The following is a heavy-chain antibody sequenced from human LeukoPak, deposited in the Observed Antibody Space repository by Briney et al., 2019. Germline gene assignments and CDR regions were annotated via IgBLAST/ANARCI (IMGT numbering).Heavy chain of an antibody. CDR3: ARRVGAIFGVVIISRKTSTSYNWFDP. V-gene: IGHV1-18*01. J-gene: IGHJ5*02. Sequence: ASVKVSCKASGYTFTSYGISWVRQAPGQGLEWMGWISAYNGNTNYAQRLQGRVTMTTDTSTSTAYMELRSLRSDDTAVYYCARRVGAIFGVVIISRKTSTSYNWFDPWGQGTLVTVSS. CDR2: ISAYNGNT. CDR1: GYTFTSYG. D-gene: IGHD3-3*01.